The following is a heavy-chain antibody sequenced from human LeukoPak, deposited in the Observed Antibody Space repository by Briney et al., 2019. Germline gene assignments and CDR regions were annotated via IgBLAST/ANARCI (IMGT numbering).Heavy chain of an antibody. J-gene: IGHJ4*02. V-gene: IGHV3-23*01. CDR1: GFTFSNYT. D-gene: IGHD1-26*01. CDR2: VGGSGDDT. Sequence: GGSLRLSCAASGFTFSNYTMAWVRQAPGKGLEWVSAVGGSGDDTHYADSVRGRFTISRDNSKNTVHLQMHSLRAEDTAVYYCAKEAPLVDKIVIDYWGQGTLVTVSS. CDR3: AKEAPLVDKIVIDY.